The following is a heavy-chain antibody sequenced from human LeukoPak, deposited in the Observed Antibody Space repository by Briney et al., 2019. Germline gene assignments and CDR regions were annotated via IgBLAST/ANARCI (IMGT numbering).Heavy chain of an antibody. CDR3: ARRTSVAGVWFDP. CDR1: GGSIGTYY. V-gene: IGHV4-59*08. D-gene: IGHD6-19*01. Sequence: PSETLSLTCTVSGGSIGTYYWSWIRQPPGKGLEWIGYIYYSGCTNYNPSLKSRVTISVDTSKNQFSLKLRSVTAADTAVYYCARRTSVAGVWFDPWGQGTLVTVSS. J-gene: IGHJ5*02. CDR2: IYYSGCT.